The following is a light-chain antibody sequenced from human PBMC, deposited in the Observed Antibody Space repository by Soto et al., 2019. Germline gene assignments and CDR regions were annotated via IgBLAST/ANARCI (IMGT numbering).Light chain of an antibody. CDR1: QNVNDY. CDR2: DAS. J-gene: IGKJ1*01. CDR3: QQYSSHRT. Sequence: DIQMTQTPSTLSASVGDRVTINSRASQNVNDYLAWYQQKPGNSPKVLIYDASTLERGVPSRFSGSGSGTEFTLTISGLQADDFATYYCQQYSSHRTFGQGTKVDIK. V-gene: IGKV1-5*01.